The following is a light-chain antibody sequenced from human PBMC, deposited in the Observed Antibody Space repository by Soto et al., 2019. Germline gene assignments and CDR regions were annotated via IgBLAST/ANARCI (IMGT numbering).Light chain of an antibody. Sequence: DIQMTQSPSTLSAFVGDRVNITCRASHSINIWLAWYQQKAGKAPKLLIYKETNLKSGVPSRFSGSGYRTEFTLSISSLQPDDFATYYCHQYDSYPYSFGQGTKLEIK. V-gene: IGKV1-5*03. CDR3: HQYDSYPYS. J-gene: IGKJ2*03. CDR2: KET. CDR1: HSINIW.